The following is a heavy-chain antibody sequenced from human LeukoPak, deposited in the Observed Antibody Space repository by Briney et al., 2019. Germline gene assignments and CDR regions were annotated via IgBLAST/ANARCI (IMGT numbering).Heavy chain of an antibody. CDR2: ISYDGTKK. CDR1: GFIFSSFA. Sequence: GGSLRLSCAASGFIFSSFALHWVRQSPGRGLEWVAVISYDGTKKYYADSVEGRFTISRDNSKNTLYLQMNSLRADDTAVYYCAKSLRERREFIPAAGTLNRLFDYWGQGTLVTVSS. D-gene: IGHD6-13*01. CDR3: AKSLRERREFIPAAGTLNRLFDY. J-gene: IGHJ4*02. V-gene: IGHV3-30*04.